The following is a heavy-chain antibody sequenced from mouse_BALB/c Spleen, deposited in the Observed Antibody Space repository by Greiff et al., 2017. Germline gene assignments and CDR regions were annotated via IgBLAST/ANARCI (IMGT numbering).Heavy chain of an antibody. CDR3: ARQTVYGNSYAMDD. CDR2: ISSGGSYT. CDR1: GFTFSSYG. Sequence: DVMLVESGGDLVKPGGSLKLSCAASGFTFSSYGMSWVRQTPDKRLEWVATISSGGSYTYYPDSVKGRFTISRDNAKNTLYLQMSSLKSEDTAMYYCARQTVYGNSYAMDDWGQGTSVTVSS. J-gene: IGHJ4*01. V-gene: IGHV5-6*02. D-gene: IGHD2-10*02.